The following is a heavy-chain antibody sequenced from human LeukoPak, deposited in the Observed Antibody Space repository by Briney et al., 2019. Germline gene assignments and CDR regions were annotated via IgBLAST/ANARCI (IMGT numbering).Heavy chain of an antibody. Sequence: GSSVKVSCKASGGTFSNYAISWVRQAPGQGLEWMGAIIPIFGTANYAQKFQGRVTITADESTSTAYMELSSLRSEDTAVYYCARILSSSWYEYFHHWGQGTPVTVSS. J-gene: IGHJ1*01. D-gene: IGHD6-19*01. CDR2: IIPIFGTA. CDR1: GGTFSNYA. CDR3: ARILSSSWYEYFHH. V-gene: IGHV1-69*01.